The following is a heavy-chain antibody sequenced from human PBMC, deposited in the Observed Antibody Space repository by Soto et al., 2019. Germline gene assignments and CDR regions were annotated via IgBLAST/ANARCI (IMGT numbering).Heavy chain of an antibody. Sequence: EVQLVESGGGLVQPGGSLRLSCAASGFTFSSYEMNWVRQAPGKGLEWVSYISSSGSTIYYADSVKGRFTISRDNAKXXXXLQMNSLRAEDTAVYYCANPGGGLLGDDAFDIWGQGTMVTVSS. CDR3: ANPGGGLLGDDAFDI. CDR1: GFTFSSYE. J-gene: IGHJ3*02. V-gene: IGHV3-48*03. D-gene: IGHD3-16*01. CDR2: ISSSGSTI.